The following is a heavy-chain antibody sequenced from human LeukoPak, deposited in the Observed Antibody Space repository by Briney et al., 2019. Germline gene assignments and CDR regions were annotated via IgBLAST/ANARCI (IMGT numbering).Heavy chain of an antibody. CDR3: ARDDYMTTVTKGYFDY. V-gene: IGHV1-18*01. D-gene: IGHD4-17*01. CDR2: ISAYNGNT. J-gene: IGHJ4*02. CDR1: GYTFTSYG. Sequence: EASVKVSCKASGYTFTSYGISWVRQAPGQGLEWMGWISAYNGNTNYAQKLQGRVTMTTDTSTSTAYMELRSLRSDDTAVYYCARDDYMTTVTKGYFDYWGQGTLVTVSS.